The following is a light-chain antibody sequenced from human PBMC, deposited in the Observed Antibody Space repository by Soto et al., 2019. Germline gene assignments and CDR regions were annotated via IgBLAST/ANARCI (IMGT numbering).Light chain of an antibody. V-gene: IGKV3-15*01. CDR3: QQYNNWRSIS. J-gene: IGKJ5*01. CDR2: DTS. CDR1: QSISSN. Sequence: IVMTHAPATLSVSLGEIATLSFRASQSISSNLAWYQHKPGQAPRLLIYDTSTRAAGIPARFSGSGSGTDFTLTISSLQSEDFAVYYCQQYNNWRSISFGQGTRLEIK.